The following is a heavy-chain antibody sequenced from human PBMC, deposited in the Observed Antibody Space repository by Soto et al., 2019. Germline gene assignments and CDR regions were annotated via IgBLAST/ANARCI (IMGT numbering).Heavy chain of an antibody. CDR3: ARGGSSSDFDY. D-gene: IGHD6-6*01. J-gene: IGHJ4*02. Sequence: SETLSLTCTVSGGSISSYYWSWIRQPPGKGPEWIGYIYYSGSTNYNPSLKSRVTISVDTSKNQFSLKLSSVTAADTAVYYCARGGSSSDFDYWGQGTLVTVSS. CDR2: IYYSGST. CDR1: GGSISSYY. V-gene: IGHV4-59*01.